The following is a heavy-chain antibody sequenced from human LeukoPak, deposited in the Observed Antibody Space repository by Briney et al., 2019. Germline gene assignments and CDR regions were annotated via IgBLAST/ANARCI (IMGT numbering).Heavy chain of an antibody. J-gene: IGHJ4*02. CDR3: ARDRGSQPFIDY. CDR1: GGSFSGYY. V-gene: IGHV4-59*01. D-gene: IGHD1-26*01. Sequence: SETLSLTCAVYGGSFSGYYWNWIRQPPGKGLEWIGYVFHTGSTNYNPSLKSRVTISVDTSKNQFSLKLSSVTAADTAVYYCARDRGSQPFIDYWGQGTLVTVSS. CDR2: VFHTGST.